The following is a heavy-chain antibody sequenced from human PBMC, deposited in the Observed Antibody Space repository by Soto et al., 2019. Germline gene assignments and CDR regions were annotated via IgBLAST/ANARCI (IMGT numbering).Heavy chain of an antibody. CDR3: ARRIYSARGLRVGYFDY. J-gene: IGHJ4*02. CDR2: ISYDGSNK. Sequence: PXEFLRLSFAASGFTFSSYSMHWVRQAPGKGLEWVAVISYDGSNKYYADSVKGRFTISRDNSKNTLYLQMNSLRAEDTAVYYCARRIYSARGLRVGYFDYWGQGTLVTVSS. V-gene: IGHV3-30-3*01. CDR1: GFTFSSYS. D-gene: IGHD2-21*01.